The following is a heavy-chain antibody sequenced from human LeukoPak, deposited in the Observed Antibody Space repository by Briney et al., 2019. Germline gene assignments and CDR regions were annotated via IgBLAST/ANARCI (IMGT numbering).Heavy chain of an antibody. V-gene: IGHV3-7*04. CDR3: ARDRISGFDS. J-gene: IGHJ4*02. D-gene: IGHD3-3*01. CDR1: GFTFSSYA. Sequence: GGSLRLSCAASGFTFSSYAMSWVRQAPGKGLEWVANIKQDGSEKYYVDSVKGRFTISRDNAKNSLYLQMNSLRVDDTAVYYCARDRISGFDSWGQGALVTVSS. CDR2: IKQDGSEK.